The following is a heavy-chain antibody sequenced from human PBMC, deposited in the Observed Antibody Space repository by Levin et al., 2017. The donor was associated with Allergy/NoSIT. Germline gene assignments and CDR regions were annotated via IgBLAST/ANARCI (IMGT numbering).Heavy chain of an antibody. D-gene: IGHD1-14*01. Sequence: GGSLRLSCAASGFTFSSYSMNWVRQAPGKGLEWVSYISSSSSTIYYADSVKGRFTISRDNAKNSLYLQMNSLRDEDTAVYYCARDFDGRPDSNDAFDIWGQGTMVTVSS. CDR1: GFTFSSYS. CDR2: ISSSSSTI. V-gene: IGHV3-48*02. J-gene: IGHJ3*02. CDR3: ARDFDGRPDSNDAFDI.